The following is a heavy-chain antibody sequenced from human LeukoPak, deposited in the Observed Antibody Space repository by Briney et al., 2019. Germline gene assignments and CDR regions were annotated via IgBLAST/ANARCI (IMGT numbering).Heavy chain of an antibody. V-gene: IGHV4-61*02. CDR1: GDSISSGDYY. D-gene: IGHD2-2*01. CDR2: IYTSGSA. Sequence: SQTLSLTCTVSGDSISSGDYYWSWIRQPAGKRLEWIRRIYTSGSANYNPSLKSRVTMSVDTSKNQFSLKLYSVTAADTAVYYCARAVDGYCYSTNCLYNWFDPWGQGTLVTVSS. CDR3: ARAVDGYCYSTNCLYNWFDP. J-gene: IGHJ5*02.